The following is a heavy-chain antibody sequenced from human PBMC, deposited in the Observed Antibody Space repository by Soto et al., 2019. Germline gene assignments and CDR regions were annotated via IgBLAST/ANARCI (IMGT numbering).Heavy chain of an antibody. D-gene: IGHD5-12*01. Sequence: ASVKVACKXSGYTFFTYDISWVRQAPGQGLEWMGWISTYSGDTKYAQKFQGRVTMTTDTSTTTAYLELRSLRSDDTAVYYCARHHGPTTSENWFDPWGQGTLVTVSS. J-gene: IGHJ5*02. CDR2: ISTYSGDT. CDR1: GYTFFTYD. V-gene: IGHV1-18*01. CDR3: ARHHGPTTSENWFDP.